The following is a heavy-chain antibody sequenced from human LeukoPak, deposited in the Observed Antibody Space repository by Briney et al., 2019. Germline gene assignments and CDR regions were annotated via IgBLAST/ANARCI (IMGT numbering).Heavy chain of an antibody. D-gene: IGHD4-23*01. CDR3: ARDNGGSSPFDY. CDR1: GFTFSSYE. J-gene: IGHJ4*02. V-gene: IGHV3-48*03. CDR2: ISSSGSTI. Sequence: GGSLRLSCGASGFTFSSYEMHWVRQAPGKGLEWVSYISSSGSTIYHADSVKGRFTISRDNAKNSLYLQMNSLRAEDTALYYCARDNGGSSPFDYWGQGTLVSVSS.